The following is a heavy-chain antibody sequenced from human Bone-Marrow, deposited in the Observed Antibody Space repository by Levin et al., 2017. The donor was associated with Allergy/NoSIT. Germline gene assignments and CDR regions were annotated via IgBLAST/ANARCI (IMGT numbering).Heavy chain of an antibody. D-gene: IGHD3-3*01. V-gene: IGHV3-43*01. CDR1: GLNSDDYD. CDR2: ISWDGTTA. J-gene: IGHJ6*02. CDR3: AKEQTAFGVLRDGLDV. Sequence: GGSLRLSCTGYGLNSDDYDMHWVRQVPGKGLEWVSSISWDGTTAAYADSVKGRFTTSRDKSKNSVYLQLNSLKSVDSARYYCAKEQTAFGVLRDGLDVWGQGTTVTVSS.